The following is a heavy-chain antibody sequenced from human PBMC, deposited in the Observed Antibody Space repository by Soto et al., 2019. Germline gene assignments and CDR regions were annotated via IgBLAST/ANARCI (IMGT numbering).Heavy chain of an antibody. Sequence: QVQLVQSGAEVKKPGSSVKVSCKASGGTFSSYTISWVRQAPGQGLEWMGRIIPILGIANYAQKFQGRVTINADKSTSTAYMELSSLRSEDTAVYYCARDLAHTYYYDSSGYYWGQGTLVTVSS. J-gene: IGHJ4*02. CDR1: GGTFSSYT. CDR2: IIPILGIA. CDR3: ARDLAHTYYYDSSGYY. D-gene: IGHD3-22*01. V-gene: IGHV1-69*08.